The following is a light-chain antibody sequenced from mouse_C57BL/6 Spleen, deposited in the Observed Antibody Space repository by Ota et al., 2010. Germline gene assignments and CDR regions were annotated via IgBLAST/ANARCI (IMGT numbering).Light chain of an antibody. V-gene: IGKV6-15*01. Sequence: DIVMTQSHKFMSTSVGDRVSITCKASQDVGTAVAWYQQKPGQSPKALIYSASYRYSGVPDRFTGSGSGTDFTLTIRNVQSEDLAEYFCQHYNSYPLTFGAGPSW. CDR3: QHYNSYPLT. CDR2: SAS. J-gene: IGKJ5*01. CDR1: QDVGTA.